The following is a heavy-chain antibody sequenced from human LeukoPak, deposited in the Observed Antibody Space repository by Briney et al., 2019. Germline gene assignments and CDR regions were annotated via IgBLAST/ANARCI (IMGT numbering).Heavy chain of an antibody. CDR3: ARDRYYYDSSGYYLFDY. CDR2: IYTSGST. J-gene: IGHJ4*02. CDR1: GGSISSYY. Sequence: MSSETLSLTCTVSGGSISSYYWSWLRQPAGKGLEWIGRIYTSGSTNYNPSLKSRVTMSVDTSKNQFSLKLSSVTAADTAVYYCARDRYYYDSSGYYLFDYWGQGTLVTVSS. D-gene: IGHD3-22*01. V-gene: IGHV4-4*07.